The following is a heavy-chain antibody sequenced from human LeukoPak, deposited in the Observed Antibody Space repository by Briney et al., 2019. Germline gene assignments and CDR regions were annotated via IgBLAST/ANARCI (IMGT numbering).Heavy chain of an antibody. V-gene: IGHV1-18*04. Sequence: ASVKVSFKTSVYTFSDYTSNWVRQAPGQGLEWMGWISACNCNRNCTQKLQSIVTMTTDPSTSTAYMELRSLRSDHTAVYYCERDTMIVLAYWGEGTLATVPS. CDR2: ISACNCNR. CDR1: VYTFSDYT. D-gene: IGHD3-22*01. CDR3: ERDTMIVLAY. J-gene: IGHJ4*02.